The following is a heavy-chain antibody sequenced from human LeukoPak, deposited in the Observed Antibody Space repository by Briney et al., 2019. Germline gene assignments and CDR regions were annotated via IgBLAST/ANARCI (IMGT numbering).Heavy chain of an antibody. CDR3: ARVKRVVRTTNDAFDI. V-gene: IGHV4-39*07. Sequence: SETLSLTCTVSGGSISSSSYYWGWIRQPPGKGLEWIGSIYYSGSTYYNPSLKSRVTISVDTSKIQFSLKLSSVTAADTAVYYCARVKRVVRTTNDAFDIWGQGTMVTVSS. CDR2: IYYSGST. CDR1: GGSISSSSYY. J-gene: IGHJ3*02. D-gene: IGHD3-22*01.